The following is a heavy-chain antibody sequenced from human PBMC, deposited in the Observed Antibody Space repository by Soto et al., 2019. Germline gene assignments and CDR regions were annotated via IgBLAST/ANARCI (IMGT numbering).Heavy chain of an antibody. Sequence: ASVKVSCKASGYTFTSYGISWVRESPVQGLEWMGWISAYNGNTNYAQKLQGRVTMTTDTSTSTAYMELRSLRSDDTAVYYCARDRVTMIVVATLDYWGQGTLVTVSS. J-gene: IGHJ4*02. V-gene: IGHV1-18*04. CDR2: ISAYNGNT. CDR1: GYTFTSYG. CDR3: ARDRVTMIVVATLDY. D-gene: IGHD3-22*01.